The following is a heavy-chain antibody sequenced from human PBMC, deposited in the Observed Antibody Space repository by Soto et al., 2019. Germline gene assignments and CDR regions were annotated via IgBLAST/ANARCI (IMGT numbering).Heavy chain of an antibody. Sequence: SETLSLTCTVSGDSISGADYYWSWIRQTPGKGLEWIGHIFYSGTTYYNPSLKSRLTISVDTSKNHFPLRLTSVTAADTAVYYCARDLWVEPELYYYGMDVWGQGTTVTVSS. CDR1: GDSISGADYY. D-gene: IGHD1-1*01. CDR2: IFYSGTT. V-gene: IGHV4-30-4*01. J-gene: IGHJ6*02. CDR3: ARDLWVEPELYYYGMDV.